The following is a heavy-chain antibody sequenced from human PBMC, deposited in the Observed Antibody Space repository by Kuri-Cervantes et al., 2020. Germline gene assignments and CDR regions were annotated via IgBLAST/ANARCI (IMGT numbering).Heavy chain of an antibody. CDR3: ARVYGGNKGQDYYYYYMDV. Sequence: GGSLRLSCAASGFTFSSYAMSWVRQAPGKGLEWVAVISFDGSNKYYTDSVKGRFTISRDNAKNSLYLQMNSLRAEDTAVYYCARVYGGNKGQDYYYYYMDVWGKGTTVTVSS. V-gene: IGHV3-30-3*01. CDR1: GFTFSSYA. J-gene: IGHJ6*03. CDR2: ISFDGSNK. D-gene: IGHD4-23*01.